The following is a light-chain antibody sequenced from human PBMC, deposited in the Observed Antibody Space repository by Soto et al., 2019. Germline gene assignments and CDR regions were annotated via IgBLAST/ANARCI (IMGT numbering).Light chain of an antibody. CDR2: GAS. CDR1: QSVSSSY. J-gene: IGKJ1*01. V-gene: IGKV3-20*01. CDR3: QLYGSSPPRT. Sequence: EIVLTQSPGTLSLSPGEIATLSCRASQSVSSSYLGWYQQKPGQAPRLLIYGASSRATGIPDRFSGSGSGTEFTLTIARLEPEDFAVYYYQLYGSSPPRTFGQGTKVEIK.